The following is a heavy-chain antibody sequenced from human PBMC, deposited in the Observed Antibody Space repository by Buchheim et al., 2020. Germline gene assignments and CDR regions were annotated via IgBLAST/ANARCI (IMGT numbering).Heavy chain of an antibody. Sequence: QVQLQESGPGLVKPSQTLSLTCTVSGGPISSGGYYWSWIRQHPGKGLEWIGYIYYSGSTYYNPSLKSRVTISVDTSKNQFSLKLCSVTAADTAVYYCARDAGYCGGDCYNYYYYGMDVWGQGTT. CDR2: IYYSGST. D-gene: IGHD2-21*02. CDR3: ARDAGYCGGDCYNYYYYGMDV. J-gene: IGHJ6*02. CDR1: GGPISSGGYY. V-gene: IGHV4-31*03.